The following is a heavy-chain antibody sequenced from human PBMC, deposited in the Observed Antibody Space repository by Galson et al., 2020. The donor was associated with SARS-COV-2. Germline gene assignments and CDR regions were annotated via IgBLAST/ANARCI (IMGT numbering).Heavy chain of an antibody. D-gene: IGHD6-13*01. CDR2: ISYDGSNK. V-gene: IGHV3-30*04. CDR3: ATQGLASDGAAGTSMTYGVDY. Sequence: GGSLRLSCAASGFTFSSYAMHWVRQAPGKGLEWVAVISYDGSNKYYADSVKGRFTISRDNSKNTLYLQMNSLRAEDTAVYYCATQGLASDGAAGTSMTYGVDYWGQGTLVTVSS. J-gene: IGHJ4*02. CDR1: GFTFSSYA.